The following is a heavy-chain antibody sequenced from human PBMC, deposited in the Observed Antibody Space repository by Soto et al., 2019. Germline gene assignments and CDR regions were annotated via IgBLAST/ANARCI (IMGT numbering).Heavy chain of an antibody. CDR1: GGSFSGYY. D-gene: IGHD2-8*02. CDR3: ARDKITGLLDY. J-gene: IGHJ4*02. V-gene: IGHV4-34*01. CDR2: INHSGST. Sequence: TSETLSLTCAVYGGSFSGYYWTWIRQPPGTGLEWIGEINHSGSTNYNPSLKSRVTISVDTSKNQFSLKLTSVTAADTAVYYCARDKITGLLDYWGQGTLVTLSS.